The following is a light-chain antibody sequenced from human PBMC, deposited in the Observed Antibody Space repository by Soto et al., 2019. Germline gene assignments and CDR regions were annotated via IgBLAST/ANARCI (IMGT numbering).Light chain of an antibody. J-gene: IGKJ5*01. CDR3: QQRSNWPPIT. CDR2: DAS. Sequence: EIVLTQSPGTLSLSGGEIATLSCGASQSVSSYLAWYQQKPGQAPRLLIYDASNRATGIPARFSGSGSGTDFTLTISSLEPEDFAVYYCQQRSNWPPITFGQGTLLEI. V-gene: IGKV3-11*01. CDR1: QSVSSY.